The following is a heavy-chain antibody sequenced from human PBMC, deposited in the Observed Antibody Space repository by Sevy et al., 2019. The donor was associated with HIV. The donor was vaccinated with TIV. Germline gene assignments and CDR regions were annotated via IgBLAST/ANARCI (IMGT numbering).Heavy chain of an antibody. V-gene: IGHV3-74*03. CDR3: AGQRSSYGYEGFEY. CDR1: GFTFSSYW. D-gene: IGHD5-18*01. Sequence: GGSLRLSCAASGFTFSSYWMHWVRQAPGKGLVWLSRINSDGRSSTYSDSVKGRFTISRDNAKNTMYLQMNSLRVEDADVYYCAGQRSSYGYEGFEYWGQGTLVTVSS. J-gene: IGHJ4*02. CDR2: INSDGRSS.